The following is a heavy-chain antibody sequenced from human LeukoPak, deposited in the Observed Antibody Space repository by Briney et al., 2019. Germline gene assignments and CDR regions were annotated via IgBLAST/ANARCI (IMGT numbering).Heavy chain of an antibody. Sequence: SETLSLTCAVYGGSFSGYYWSWIRQPPGKGLEWIGEINHSGSTNYNPSLKSRVTISVDTSKNQFSLKPSSVTAADTAVYYCARGPPNYGSGSYVDYWGQGTLVTVSS. V-gene: IGHV4-34*01. CDR2: INHSGST. D-gene: IGHD3-10*01. CDR3: ARGPPNYGSGSYVDY. CDR1: GGSFSGYY. J-gene: IGHJ4*02.